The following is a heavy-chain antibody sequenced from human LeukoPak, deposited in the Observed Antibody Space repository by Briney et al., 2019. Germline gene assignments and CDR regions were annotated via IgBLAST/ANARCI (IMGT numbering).Heavy chain of an antibody. D-gene: IGHD6-13*01. CDR1: GYTFTSYD. CDR2: MNPNSGNT. Sequence: GASVKVSCKASGYTFTSYDINWVRQATGQGLEWMGWMNPNSGNTGYAQKFQGRVTTTRNTSISTAYMELSSLRSEDTAVYYCARPVAAAGTFDYYYGMDVWGQGTTVTVSS. CDR3: ARPVAAAGTFDYYYGMDV. V-gene: IGHV1-8*01. J-gene: IGHJ6*02.